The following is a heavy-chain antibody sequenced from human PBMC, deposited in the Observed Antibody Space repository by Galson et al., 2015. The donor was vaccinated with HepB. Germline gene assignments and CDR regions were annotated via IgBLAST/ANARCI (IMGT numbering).Heavy chain of an antibody. CDR1: GYTFTSYY. J-gene: IGHJ4*02. CDR2: INPSGGST. Sequence: SVKVSCKASGYTFTSYYVHWVRQAPGQGLEWMGIINPSGGSTSYAQKFQGRVTMTRDTSTSTVYMELSSLRSEDTAVYYCATGSRRNYFDYWGQGTLVTVSS. V-gene: IGHV1-46*01. CDR3: ATGSRRNYFDY.